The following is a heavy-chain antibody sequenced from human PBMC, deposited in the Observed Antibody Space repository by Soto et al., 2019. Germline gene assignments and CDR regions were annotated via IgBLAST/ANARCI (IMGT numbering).Heavy chain of an antibody. CDR3: ARDVVAAAQYNGFDP. D-gene: IGHD6-13*01. V-gene: IGHV4-31*03. CDR1: GGSISSGGYY. J-gene: IGHJ5*02. CDR2: IYYSGST. Sequence: TLSLTCTVSGGSISSGGYYWSWIRQHPGKGLEWIGYIYYSGSTYYNPSLKSRVTISVDTSKNQFSLKLSSVTAADTAVYYCARDVVAAAQYNGFDPWGQGXLVTVSS.